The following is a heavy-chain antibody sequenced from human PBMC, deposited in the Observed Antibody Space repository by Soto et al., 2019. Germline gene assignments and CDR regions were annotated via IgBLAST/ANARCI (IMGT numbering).Heavy chain of an antibody. CDR1: GGSISSGGYY. J-gene: IGHJ4*02. CDR3: ARETKEVVVVPAAMGFDY. Sequence: SETLSLTCTVSGGSISSGGYYWSWIRQHPGKGLEWIGYIYYSGSTYYNPSLKSRVTISVDTSKNQFSLKLSSVTAADTAVYYCARETKEVVVVPAAMGFDYWGQGTLVTVSS. CDR2: IYYSGST. V-gene: IGHV4-31*03. D-gene: IGHD2-2*01.